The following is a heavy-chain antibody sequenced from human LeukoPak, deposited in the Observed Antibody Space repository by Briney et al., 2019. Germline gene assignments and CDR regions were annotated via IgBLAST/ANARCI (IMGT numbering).Heavy chain of an antibody. D-gene: IGHD6-19*01. CDR3: AKVGGSGWRFDY. J-gene: IGHJ4*02. V-gene: IGHV3-23*01. Sequence: PGVSLRLSCAASGFTFSSYAMSWVRQAPGKGLEWVSAISGSGGSTYYADSVKGRFTISRDNSKNTLYLQMNSLRAEDTAVYYCAKVGGSGWRFDYWGQGTLVTVSS. CDR2: ISGSGGST. CDR1: GFTFSSYA.